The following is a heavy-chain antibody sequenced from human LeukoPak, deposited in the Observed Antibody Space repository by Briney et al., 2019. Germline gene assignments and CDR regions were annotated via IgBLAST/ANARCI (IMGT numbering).Heavy chain of an antibody. V-gene: IGHV4-38-2*02. Sequence: SETLSLTYTVSGYSITSGYYWGWIRQPPGKGLEWIGSIYHSGGTYYNPSLKSRVTISVDTSKNQFSLKLSSVTAADTAVYYCARFNWGSEFDYWGQGTLVTVSS. J-gene: IGHJ4*02. D-gene: IGHD3-16*01. CDR3: ARFNWGSEFDY. CDR1: GYSITSGYY. CDR2: IYHSGGT.